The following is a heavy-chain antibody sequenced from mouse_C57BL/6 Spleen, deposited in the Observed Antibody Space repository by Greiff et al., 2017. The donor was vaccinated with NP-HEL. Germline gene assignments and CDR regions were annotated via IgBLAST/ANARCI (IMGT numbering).Heavy chain of an antibody. CDR3: TTITGGYFDV. CDR2: IDPETGGT. D-gene: IGHD1-2*01. Sequence: QVQLQQSGAELVRPGASVTLSCKASGYTFTDYEMHWVKQTPVHGLEWIGAIDPETGGTAYNQKFKGKAILTADKSSGTAYMELRSLTSEDSAVYYCTTITGGYFDVWGTGTTVTVSS. CDR1: GYTFTDYE. J-gene: IGHJ1*03. V-gene: IGHV1-15*01.